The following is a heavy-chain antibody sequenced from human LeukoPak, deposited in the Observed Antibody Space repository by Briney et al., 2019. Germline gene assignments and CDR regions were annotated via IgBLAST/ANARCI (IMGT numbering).Heavy chain of an antibody. CDR2: FDPEDGET. J-gene: IGHJ4*02. CDR1: GYTLTELS. D-gene: IGHD6-13*01. V-gene: IGHV1-24*01. CDR3: ARDDLAAAGRLMDY. Sequence: GASVKVSCKVSGYTLTELSMHWVRQAPGKGLEWMGGFDPEDGETIYAQKFQGRVTMTEDTSTDTAYMELSSLRSEDTAVYYCARDDLAAAGRLMDYWGQGTLVTVSS.